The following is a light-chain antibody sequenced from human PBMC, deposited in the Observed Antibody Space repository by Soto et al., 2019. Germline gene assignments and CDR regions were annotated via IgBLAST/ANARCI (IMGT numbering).Light chain of an antibody. CDR3: QQYGTTRIT. J-gene: IGKJ5*01. Sequence: PVERCPLSCSALPLVSNSYLSWYQQPPGQAPRLLMYGASNRATGIPDRFSGSGSETDFTLTTSRLEPEDFAVYYCQQYGTTRITFGQGTRLEI. V-gene: IGKV3-20*01. CDR1: PLVSNSY. CDR2: GAS.